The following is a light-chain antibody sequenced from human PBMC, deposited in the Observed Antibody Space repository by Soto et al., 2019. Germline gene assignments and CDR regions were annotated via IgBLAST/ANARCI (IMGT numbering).Light chain of an antibody. V-gene: IGKV1-5*01. Sequence: DIQMTQSPSTLSASVGDRVTITCRACQSINSWLAWFQQKPGQAPKLLIYDASILDSGVPSRLSGSGSGTEFPRTSSSLHPDDFATYYCQQYDSFSSTFGQGTNVETK. CDR2: DAS. J-gene: IGKJ1*01. CDR1: QSINSW. CDR3: QQYDSFSST.